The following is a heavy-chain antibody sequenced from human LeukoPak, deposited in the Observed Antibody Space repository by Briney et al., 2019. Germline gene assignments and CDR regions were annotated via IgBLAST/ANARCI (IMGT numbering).Heavy chain of an antibody. Sequence: GGSLRLSCAASGFSFSSYAISWVRQAPGKGLEWVSCISTTSSYIFYADSVRGRFTISRDNAMNSLYLQMDSLRAEDTAVYYCARTREQWQVLDYWGQGTLVTVSS. D-gene: IGHD6-19*01. V-gene: IGHV3-21*01. CDR1: GFSFSSYA. CDR2: ISTTSSYI. J-gene: IGHJ4*02. CDR3: ARTREQWQVLDY.